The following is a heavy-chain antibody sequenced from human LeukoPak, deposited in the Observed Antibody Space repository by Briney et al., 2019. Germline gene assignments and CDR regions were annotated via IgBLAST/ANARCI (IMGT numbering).Heavy chain of an antibody. Sequence: ASVKVSCKASGYTFTSYDINWVRQATGQGLEWMGWMNPNSGNTGYAQKFQGRVTMTRDTSTSTVYRELSSQRSEDTAVYYCARELFPSIAADFGYWGQGTLVTVSS. D-gene: IGHD6-6*01. V-gene: IGHV1-8*01. CDR2: MNPNSGNT. CDR1: GYTFTSYD. CDR3: ARELFPSIAADFGY. J-gene: IGHJ4*02.